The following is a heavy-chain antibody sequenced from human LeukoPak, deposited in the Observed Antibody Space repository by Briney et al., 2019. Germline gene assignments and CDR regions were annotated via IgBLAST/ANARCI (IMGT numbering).Heavy chain of an antibody. J-gene: IGHJ6*03. Sequence: GGSLRLSCAAYGFTFSSYSMNWVRQAQGKGLEWVSYISSSSSTINYADSVKGRFTISRDNAKNSLYLQMNSLRAEDTAVYYCARDPTPAITIFGVAHYMDVWGKGTTVTVSS. CDR2: ISSSSSTI. D-gene: IGHD3-3*01. CDR1: GFTFSSYS. CDR3: ARDPTPAITIFGVAHYMDV. V-gene: IGHV3-48*01.